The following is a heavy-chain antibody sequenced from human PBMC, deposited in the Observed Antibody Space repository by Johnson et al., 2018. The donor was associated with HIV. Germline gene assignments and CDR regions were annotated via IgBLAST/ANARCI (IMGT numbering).Heavy chain of an antibody. CDR1: GFTFSSYG. Sequence: MQLVESGGGLKQPGGSLRLSCAASGFTFSSYGMHWVRQAPGKGLEWVAVIWYDGSNKYYADSVKGRFTISRDNSKNTLYLQMNSLRAEDMAVYYCARSRWADDAFDGWGQGTMVTVSS. V-gene: IGHV3-33*01. CDR3: ARSRWADDAFDG. J-gene: IGHJ3*01. D-gene: IGHD1-26*01. CDR2: IWYDGSNK.